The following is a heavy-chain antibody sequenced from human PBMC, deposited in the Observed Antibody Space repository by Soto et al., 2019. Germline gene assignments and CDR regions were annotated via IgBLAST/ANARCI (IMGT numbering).Heavy chain of an antibody. Sequence: PSETLSLTCNVSGVTIRGYYWNWIRQPPGKTLEWIGSIYYTGGTNYNPSLKSRVTISVDTSKNHFSLKFNSLTAADTAVYYCARGGGYGSLYSYAWFDPWGQGTLVTV. J-gene: IGHJ5*02. D-gene: IGHD3-10*01. V-gene: IGHV4-59*01. CDR2: IYYTGGT. CDR3: ARGGGYGSLYSYAWFDP. CDR1: GVTIRGYY.